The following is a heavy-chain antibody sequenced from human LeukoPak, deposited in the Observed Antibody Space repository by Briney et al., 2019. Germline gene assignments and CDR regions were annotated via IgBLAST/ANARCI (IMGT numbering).Heavy chain of an antibody. J-gene: IGHJ1*01. V-gene: IGHV3-7*01. CDR3: ARDLSGPSVY. CDR2: IKPDGSEI. D-gene: IGHD2-15*01. Sequence: GGSLRLSCAASGFTFSNYWMSWLRQAPGKGLEWVVNIKPDGSEIYSVESVKGRFTISRDNAKDSLYLQLNSLRAEDTAVYYCARDLSGPSVYWGQGTLVIVSS. CDR1: GFTFSNYW.